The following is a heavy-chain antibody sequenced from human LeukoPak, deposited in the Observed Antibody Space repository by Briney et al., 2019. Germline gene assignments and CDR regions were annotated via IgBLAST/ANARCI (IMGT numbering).Heavy chain of an antibody. J-gene: IGHJ4*02. CDR2: ISTTSSYI. CDR3: ARAYGDYPRGFDY. CDR1: GFTFSDYG. Sequence: PGGSLRLSCAASGFTFSDYGMSWVRQAPGKGLEWVSSISTTSSYIYYADSMKGRFTISRGNAKNSLYLQMNSLRAEDTALYYCARAYGDYPRGFDYWGQGTLVTVSS. V-gene: IGHV3-21*04. D-gene: IGHD4-17*01.